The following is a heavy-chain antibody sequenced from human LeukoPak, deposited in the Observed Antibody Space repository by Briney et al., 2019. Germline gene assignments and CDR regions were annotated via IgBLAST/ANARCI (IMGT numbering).Heavy chain of an antibody. J-gene: IGHJ4*02. Sequence: GGSLRLSCAASGFTFSSYSMTWVRQAPGKGLEWVSYISSSGSTIYYADSVKGRFTISRDNAKNSLYLQMNSLRAEDTAVYYCAREDYDILTGYDYWGQGTLVTVSS. CDR3: AREDYDILTGYDY. D-gene: IGHD3-9*01. CDR1: GFTFSSYS. CDR2: ISSSGSTI. V-gene: IGHV3-48*04.